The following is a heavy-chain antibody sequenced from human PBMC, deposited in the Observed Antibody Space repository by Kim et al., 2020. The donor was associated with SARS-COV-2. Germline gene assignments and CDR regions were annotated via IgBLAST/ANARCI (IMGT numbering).Heavy chain of an antibody. J-gene: IGHJ4*02. CDR2: IRNKANSYTT. CDR1: GFTFSDHY. V-gene: IGHV3-72*01. D-gene: IGHD3-22*01. Sequence: GGSLRLSCGASGFTFSDHYMDWVRQAPGKGLEWVGRIRNKANSYTTEYAASVKGRFTISRDDSKNSLYLQMNSLKTEDTAVYYCVRVDSAYYYDYWGQGSLITVSS. CDR3: VRVDSAYYYDY.